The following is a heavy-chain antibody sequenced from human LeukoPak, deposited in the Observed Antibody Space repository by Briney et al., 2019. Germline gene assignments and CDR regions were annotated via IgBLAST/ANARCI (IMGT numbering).Heavy chain of an antibody. J-gene: IGHJ5*02. D-gene: IGHD2-15*01. CDR2: IYHSGST. CDR3: ARAQLGYCSGGSCYLNWFDP. V-gene: IGHV4-30-2*01. Sequence: SQTLSLTCAVSGGSISSGGYSWSWIRQPPGKGLEWIGYIYHSGSTYYNPSLKSRVTISVDTSKNQFSLKLSSVTAADTAVYYCARAQLGYCSGGSCYLNWFDPWGQGTLVTVSS. CDR1: GGSISSGGYS.